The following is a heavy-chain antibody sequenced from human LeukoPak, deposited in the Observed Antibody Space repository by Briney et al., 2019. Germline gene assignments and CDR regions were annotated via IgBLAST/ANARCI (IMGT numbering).Heavy chain of an antibody. D-gene: IGHD4-23*01. CDR2: ISAYNGNT. V-gene: IGHV1-18*01. CDR1: GYTFTSYG. Sequence: GASVKVSCKASGYTFTSYGISWVRQAPGQGLEWMGWISAYNGNTNYAQKLQGRVTMTTDTSTSTAYMELRSLRSDDTAVYYCARGTDYGGNSDYFDYWGQGSLVTVSS. CDR3: ARGTDYGGNSDYFDY. J-gene: IGHJ4*02.